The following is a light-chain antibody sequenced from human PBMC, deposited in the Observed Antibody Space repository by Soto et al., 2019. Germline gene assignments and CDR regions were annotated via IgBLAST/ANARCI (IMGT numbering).Light chain of an antibody. J-gene: IGKJ4*01. CDR2: DAS. V-gene: IGKV3-11*01. CDR1: QSVSIY. Sequence: EIVLTQSPATLSLSPRERATLSCRASQSVSIYLAWYQQKPGQAPRLLIYDASNRATGIPARFSGSGSGTDFTLTISSLEAEDFAVYYCQQRYIWPPLTFGGGTKVDIK. CDR3: QQRYIWPPLT.